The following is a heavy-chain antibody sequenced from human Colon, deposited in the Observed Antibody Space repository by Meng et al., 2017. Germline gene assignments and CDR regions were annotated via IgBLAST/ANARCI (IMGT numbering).Heavy chain of an antibody. J-gene: IGHJ4*02. D-gene: IGHD1-26*01. CDR2: ISHSGDII. CDR3: ARALYRTPCPLDY. Sequence: VELVEVGGGLVKPGGSLRLSCAAAGFSFNDYYMSWVRQVPGKGLESISYISHSGDIIYYSDSVEGRFTISRDNAKNSLYLQMNSLRAEDTAVYYCARALYRTPCPLDYWGQGTLVTVSS. V-gene: IGHV3-11*01. CDR1: GFSFNDYY.